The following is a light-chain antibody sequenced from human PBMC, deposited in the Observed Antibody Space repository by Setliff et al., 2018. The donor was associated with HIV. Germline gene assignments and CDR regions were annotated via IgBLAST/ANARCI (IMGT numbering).Light chain of an antibody. CDR1: SSDVGGHNS. CDR2: EVS. V-gene: IGLV2-14*01. CDR3: SSYSSSRPRV. Sequence: QSALPQPASVSGSLGQSITISCTGTSSDVGGHNSVSWYQQHPGKAPKLMTSEVSNRPSGVSNRFSGSKSGNTASLTIAGLQPEDEADYYCSSYSSSRPRVFGTGTKVTVL. J-gene: IGLJ1*01.